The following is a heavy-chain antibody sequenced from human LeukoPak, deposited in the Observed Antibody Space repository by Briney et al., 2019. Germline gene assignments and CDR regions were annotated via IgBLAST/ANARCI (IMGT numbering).Heavy chain of an antibody. Sequence: GGSLRLSCAASGFTFSSYGMHWVRQAPGKGLEWVAVISYDGSNKYYADSVKGRFTISRDNSKNTLYLQMNSLRAEDTAVYYCAKDAAAISLGYCSGGSCFTPDSRDSVFDYWGQGTLVTVSS. D-gene: IGHD2-15*01. J-gene: IGHJ4*02. CDR2: ISYDGSNK. V-gene: IGHV3-30*18. CDR1: GFTFSSYG. CDR3: AKDAAAISLGYCSGGSCFTPDSRDSVFDY.